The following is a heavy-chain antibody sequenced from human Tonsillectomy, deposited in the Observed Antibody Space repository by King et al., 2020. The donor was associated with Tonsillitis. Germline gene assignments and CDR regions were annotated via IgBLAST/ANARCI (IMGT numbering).Heavy chain of an antibody. J-gene: IGHJ6*02. CDR3: AREAFADDSYYGMDV. D-gene: IGHD3-16*01. Sequence: VQLVESGAAVKKPGASVKVSCKASGYTFTGYYIHWVRQAPGQGLEWMGWINTNSGGTNYAQKFQGRVTMTRDTSINTAYMELSRLTSDDTAVYYCAREAFADDSYYGMDVWGQGTTVTVSS. V-gene: IGHV1-2*02. CDR1: GYTFTGYY. CDR2: INTNSGGT.